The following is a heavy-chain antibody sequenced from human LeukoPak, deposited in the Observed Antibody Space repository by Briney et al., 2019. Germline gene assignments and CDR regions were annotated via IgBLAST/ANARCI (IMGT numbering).Heavy chain of an antibody. D-gene: IGHD1-26*01. CDR1: GFTFSSYA. J-gene: IGHJ4*02. CDR3: ARGATYAYYQDY. Sequence: GGSLSLSCAASGFTFSSYAMSWVRQAPGKGLVWVSRIKYDASSTNYADSVKGRFTISRDNAKNTLYLQMNSLRAEDTAVYYCARGATYAYYQDYWGQGTLVTVSS. V-gene: IGHV3-74*01. CDR2: IKYDASST.